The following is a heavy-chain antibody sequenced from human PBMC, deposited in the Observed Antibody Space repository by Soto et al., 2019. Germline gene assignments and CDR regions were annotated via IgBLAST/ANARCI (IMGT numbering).Heavy chain of an antibody. CDR1: GDSVSSSSVV. Sequence: SQTLSLTCAISGDSVSSSSVVWHWIRQSPSRGLEWLGRTYYRSKWNNDYALSVKSRITINPDTSKNQFSLQLNSVTPEDTAVYYCARGSWGFDFWGQGTLVTVSS. CDR3: ARGSWGFDF. D-gene: IGHD1-26*01. J-gene: IGHJ4*02. CDR2: TYYRSKWNN. V-gene: IGHV6-1*01.